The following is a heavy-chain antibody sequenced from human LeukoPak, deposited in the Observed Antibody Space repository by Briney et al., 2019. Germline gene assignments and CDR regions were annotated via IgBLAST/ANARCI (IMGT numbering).Heavy chain of an antibody. CDR1: GFTFSSYA. J-gene: IGHJ4*02. V-gene: IGHV3-30-3*01. CDR2: ISYDGSNK. D-gene: IGHD3-16*01. CDR3: ARARWGAAHFDY. Sequence: GGSLRLSCAASGFTFSSYAMHWVRQAPGKGLEWVAVISYDGSNKYYADSVKGRFTISRDNSKNTLYLQMNSLRAEDTAVYYCARARWGAAHFDYWGQGTLVTVSS.